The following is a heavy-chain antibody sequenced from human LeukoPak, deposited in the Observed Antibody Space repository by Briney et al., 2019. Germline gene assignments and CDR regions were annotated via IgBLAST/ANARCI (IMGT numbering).Heavy chain of an antibody. D-gene: IGHD3-3*01. V-gene: IGHV4-39*01. Sequence: SETLSLTCTVSGGSISSSSYYWGWIRQPPGKGLEWIGSIYYSGSTYYNPSLKSRVTISVDTSKNQFSLKLSSVTAADTAVYYCARGNPPNYDFWSGSYYFDYWGQGTLVTVSS. CDR3: ARGNPPNYDFWSGSYYFDY. CDR2: IYYSGST. J-gene: IGHJ4*02. CDR1: GGSISSSSYY.